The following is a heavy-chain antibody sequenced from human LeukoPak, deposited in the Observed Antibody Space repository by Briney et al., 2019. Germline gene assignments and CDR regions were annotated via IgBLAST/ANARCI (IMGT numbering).Heavy chain of an antibody. CDR1: GYSFSSQY. J-gene: IGHJ3*01. V-gene: IGHV5-51*01. Sequence: GESLKISCKASGYSFSSQYIAWVRQMPGKGLEWMAFLYPGDSNPRYSPSFQGQVTISADKSISTAYLQWSSLKASDTAMYYCARHSDCSDGTCYDSDAFDLWGQGTMVTVSS. CDR3: ARHSDCSDGTCYDSDAFDL. CDR2: LYPGDSNP. D-gene: IGHD2-15*01.